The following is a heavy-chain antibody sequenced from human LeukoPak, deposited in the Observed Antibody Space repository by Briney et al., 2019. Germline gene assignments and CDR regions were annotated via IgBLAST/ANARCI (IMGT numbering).Heavy chain of an antibody. V-gene: IGHV3-7*01. Sequence: GGSLRLSCAASGFTFSSYWMSWVRQAPGKGLEWVANINQDGSEKYYVDSLKGRFTISRDNAKNSLYLQMNSLRAEDTAVYYCAGDQPFSYYYYYMDVWGKGTTVTVSS. J-gene: IGHJ6*03. CDR3: AGDQPFSYYYYYMDV. D-gene: IGHD3-3*02. CDR1: GFTFSSYW. CDR2: INQDGSEK.